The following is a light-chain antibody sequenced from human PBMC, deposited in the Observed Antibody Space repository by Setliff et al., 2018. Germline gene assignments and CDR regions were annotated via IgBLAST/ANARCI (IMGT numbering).Light chain of an antibody. V-gene: IGLV1-40*01. CDR1: RSNIGAGYG. CDR2: NDN. J-gene: IGLJ1*01. Sequence: QSALTQPPSVSGAPGQRVTISCTGSRSNIGAGYGVHWYQQFPGTAPKLLIYNDNNRPSGVPDRFSGSKSGTSASLAITGLQAEDEADYFCQSYDNSLSGSGLFGTGTKGTVL. CDR3: QSYDNSLSGSGL.